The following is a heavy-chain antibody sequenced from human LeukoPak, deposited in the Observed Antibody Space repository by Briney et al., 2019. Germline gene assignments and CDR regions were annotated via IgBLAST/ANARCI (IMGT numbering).Heavy chain of an antibody. CDR3: AKSAVRQYYFDY. Sequence: GGSLRLSCAASGFTLSNAWMNWVRQAPGKGLEWVAFIRYDGSNKYYADSVKGRFTISRDNSKNTLYLQMNSLRAEDTAVYYCAKSAVRQYYFDYWGQGTLVTVSS. D-gene: IGHD3-10*02. V-gene: IGHV3-30*02. CDR1: GFTLSNAW. J-gene: IGHJ4*02. CDR2: IRYDGSNK.